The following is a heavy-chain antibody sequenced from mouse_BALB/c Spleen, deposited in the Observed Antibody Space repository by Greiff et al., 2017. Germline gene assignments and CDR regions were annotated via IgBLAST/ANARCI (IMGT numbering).Heavy chain of an antibody. Sequence: VQLKQSGAELVKPGASVKLSCKASGYTFTSYYMYWVKQRPGQGLEWIGEINPSNGGTNFNEKFKSKATLTVDKSSSTAYMQLSSLTSEDSAVYYCTRYYYAMDYWGQGTSVTVSS. CDR1: GYTFTSYY. J-gene: IGHJ4*01. V-gene: IGHV1S81*02. CDR3: TRYYYAMDY. CDR2: INPSNGGT.